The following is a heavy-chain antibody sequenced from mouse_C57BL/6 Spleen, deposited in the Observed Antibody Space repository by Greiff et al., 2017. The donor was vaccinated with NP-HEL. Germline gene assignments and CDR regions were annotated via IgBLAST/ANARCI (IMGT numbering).Heavy chain of an antibody. CDR3: ARVYDYDDAFDY. CDR2: ISDGGSYT. Sequence: EVKLMESGGGLVKPGGSLKLSCAASGFTFSSYAMSWVRQTPEKRLEWVATISDGGSYTYYPDNVKGRFTISRDNAKNNLYLQMSHLKSEDTAMYYCARVYDYDDAFDYWGQGTTLTVSS. CDR1: GFTFSSYA. D-gene: IGHD2-4*01. J-gene: IGHJ2*01. V-gene: IGHV5-4*03.